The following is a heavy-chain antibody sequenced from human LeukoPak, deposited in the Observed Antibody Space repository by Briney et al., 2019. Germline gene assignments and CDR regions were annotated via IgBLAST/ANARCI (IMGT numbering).Heavy chain of an antibody. J-gene: IGHJ4*02. CDR2: IIPIFGTA. CDR3: ARGPVLRFLEWLSDHYFDY. D-gene: IGHD3-3*01. Sequence: ASVTVSCTASGGTFSSYAISWVRQAPGQGLEWMGGIIPIFGTANYAQKLQGRVTITADESTSTAYMELSSLRSEDTAVYYCARGPVLRFLEWLSDHYFDYWGQGTLVTVSS. V-gene: IGHV1-69*13. CDR1: GGTFSSYA.